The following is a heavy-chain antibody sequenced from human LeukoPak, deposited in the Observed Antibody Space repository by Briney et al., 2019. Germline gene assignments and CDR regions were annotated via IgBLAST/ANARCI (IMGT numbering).Heavy chain of an antibody. CDR1: GFTVSSNY. CDR3: ARDSSGWFYFDY. J-gene: IGHJ4*02. V-gene: IGHV3-53*05. Sequence: GGSLRLSCAASGFTVSSNYMSWVRQAPGKGLEWVSVIYSGGSTYYADSVKGRFTISRDNSKNTLYLQMNSLRAEDTAVFYCARDSSGWFYFDYWGQGTLVTVSS. D-gene: IGHD6-19*01. CDR2: IYSGGST.